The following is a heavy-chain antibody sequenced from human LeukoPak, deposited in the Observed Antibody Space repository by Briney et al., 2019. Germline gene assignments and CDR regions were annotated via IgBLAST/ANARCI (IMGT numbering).Heavy chain of an antibody. J-gene: IGHJ4*02. CDR1: GFTFSDYY. D-gene: IGHD6-13*01. CDR2: ISTTSNYT. Sequence: PGGSLRLSCVVSGFTFSDYYMSWIRQAPGKGLERISYISTTSNYTNYVDSVKGRFTISRDNAKNSLYLQMNSLRAEDTAVYYCAHISNSWPDYWGQGTLVTVSS. CDR3: AHISNSWPDY. V-gene: IGHV3-11*03.